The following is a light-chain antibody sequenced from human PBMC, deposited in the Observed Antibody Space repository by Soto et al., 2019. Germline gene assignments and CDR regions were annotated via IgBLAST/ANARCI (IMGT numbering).Light chain of an antibody. CDR2: AAS. Sequence: EIVMTQSPATLSVSPGERATLSCRASQTISKSNLAWYQQKPGQPPRLLVYAASSRATGIPARFSGSGSGTDFTLTISRLEPEDFAIYYCQQYGSPRGTFGQGTKVDIK. CDR3: QQYGSPRGT. V-gene: IGKV3-20*01. CDR1: QTISKSN. J-gene: IGKJ1*01.